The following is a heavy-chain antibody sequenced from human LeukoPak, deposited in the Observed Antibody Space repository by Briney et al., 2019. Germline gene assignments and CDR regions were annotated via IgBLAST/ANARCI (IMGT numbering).Heavy chain of an antibody. CDR1: GFTFSSYS. CDR2: ISGSGGST. V-gene: IGHV3-23*01. D-gene: IGHD1/OR15-1a*01. J-gene: IGHJ3*02. Sequence: PGGSLRLSCAASGFTFSSYSMNWVRQAPGKGLEWVSAISGSGGSTYYADSVKGRFTISRDNSKNTLYLQMNSLRAEDTAVYYCARRYPNNDAFDIWGQGTMVTVSS. CDR3: ARRYPNNDAFDI.